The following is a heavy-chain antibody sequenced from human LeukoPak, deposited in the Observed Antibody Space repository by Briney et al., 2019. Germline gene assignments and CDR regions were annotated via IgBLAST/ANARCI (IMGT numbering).Heavy chain of an antibody. CDR3: ARVAAAPF. CDR2: IIPILGIA. V-gene: IGHV1-69*04. D-gene: IGHD6-13*01. J-gene: IGHJ4*02. Sequence: GASVKVSCKASGGXFSSYAISWVRQAPGQGLEWMGRIIPILGIANYAQKFQGRVTITADKPTSTAYMELSSLRSEDTAVYYCARVAAAPFWGQGTLVTVSS. CDR1: GGXFSSYA.